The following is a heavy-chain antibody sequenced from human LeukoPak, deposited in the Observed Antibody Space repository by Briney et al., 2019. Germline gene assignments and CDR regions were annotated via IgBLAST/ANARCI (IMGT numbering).Heavy chain of an antibody. J-gene: IGHJ4*02. CDR2: ITSSSTYK. Sequence: GGSLRLSCAASGFTFSSYTMSWVRQSPGKGLEWVSSITSSSTYKSYADSLRGRFTISRDNAKNSLYLQMNSLRAEDTAVYYCVRDNYGVDYWGQGTLVTVSS. D-gene: IGHD3-10*01. CDR1: GFTFSSYT. CDR3: VRDNYGVDY. V-gene: IGHV3-21*01.